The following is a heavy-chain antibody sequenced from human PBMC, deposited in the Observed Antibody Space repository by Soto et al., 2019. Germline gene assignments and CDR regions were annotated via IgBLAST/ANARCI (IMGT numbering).Heavy chain of an antibody. Sequence: PGGSLRLSCTASGFTFGDYAMSWVRQAPGKGLEWVGFIRSKAYGGTTEYAASVKGRFTISRDDSKSIAYLQMNSLKTEDTAVYYCTREAMVRGGLDYWGQGTLVTVSS. CDR2: IRSKAYGGTT. D-gene: IGHD3-10*01. V-gene: IGHV3-49*04. CDR3: TREAMVRGGLDY. CDR1: GFTFGDYA. J-gene: IGHJ4*02.